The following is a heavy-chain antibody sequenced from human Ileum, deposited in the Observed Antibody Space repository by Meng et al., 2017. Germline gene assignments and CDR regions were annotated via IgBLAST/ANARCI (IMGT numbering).Heavy chain of an antibody. CDR2: ITVSGGST. Sequence: EVQLLESGGGLVQPGGSLRLSSAASGFTFSIYALTWVRQAPGKGLECLSSITVSGGSTYYVDPVKGRFTVSRDNSKNTLYVQMNSLRAEDTAVYYCARVVDGYIYGGYFDYWGPGNLVTVSS. D-gene: IGHD5-24*01. CDR1: GFTFSIYA. J-gene: IGHJ4*02. V-gene: IGHV3-23*01. CDR3: ARVVDGYIYGGYFDY.